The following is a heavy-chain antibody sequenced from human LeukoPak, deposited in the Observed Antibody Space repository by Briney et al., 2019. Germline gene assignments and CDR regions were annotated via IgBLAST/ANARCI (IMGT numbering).Heavy chain of an antibody. CDR2: IIPIFGTA. J-gene: IGHJ4*02. V-gene: IGHV1-69*13. D-gene: IGHD6-19*01. CDR3: ARNIAVAGTVSYFDY. CDR1: GGTFSSYA. Sequence: GASVKVSCKASGGTFSSYAISRVRQAPGQGLEWMGGIIPIFGTANYAQKFQGRVTITADESTSTAYMELSSLRSEDTAVYYCARNIAVAGTVSYFDYWGQGTLVTVSS.